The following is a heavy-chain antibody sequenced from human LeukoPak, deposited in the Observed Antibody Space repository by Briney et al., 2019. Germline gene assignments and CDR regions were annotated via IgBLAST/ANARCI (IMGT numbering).Heavy chain of an antibody. V-gene: IGHV4-39*01. D-gene: IGHD3-3*01. J-gene: IGHJ5*02. CDR3: ARHYYDFWSGYLDWFDP. CDR2: IYYSGST. CDR1: GGSISSSSYY. Sequence: SETVSLTCTVSGGSISSSSYYWGWIRQPPGKGLEWIGSIYYSGSTYYNPSLKSRVTISVDTSKNQFSLKLSSVTAADTAVYYCARHYYDFWSGYLDWFDPWGQGTLVTVSS.